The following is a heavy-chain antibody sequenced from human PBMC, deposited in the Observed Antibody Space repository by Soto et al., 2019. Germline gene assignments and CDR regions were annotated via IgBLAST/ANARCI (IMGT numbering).Heavy chain of an antibody. CDR2: IYYSGST. J-gene: IGHJ6*03. CDR1: GGSISSSSYY. CDR3: AARNSGYDYPGGAHYMDV. V-gene: IGHV4-39*01. Sequence: SETLSLTCTVSGGSISSSSYYWGWIRQPPGKGLEWIGSIYYSGSTYYNPSLKSRVTISVDTSKNQFSLKLSSVTAADTAVYYCAARNSGYDYPGGAHYMDVWGKGTTVTVSS. D-gene: IGHD5-12*01.